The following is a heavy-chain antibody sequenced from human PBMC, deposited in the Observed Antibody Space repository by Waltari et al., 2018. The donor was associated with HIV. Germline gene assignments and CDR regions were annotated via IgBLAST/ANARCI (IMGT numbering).Heavy chain of an antibody. V-gene: IGHV3-33*01. Sequence: QLVESGEAVVQTGRSLRLSCAQSEFTFTSYGIHWVRQATGKGLDWVAVIWFDGVNKYYADSVKGRFTISRDNSKNTLYLQMNSLRAEDTAVYYCARHPTHFTGDNSFDYWGQGTLGTVSS. J-gene: IGHJ4*02. D-gene: IGHD1-1*01. CDR1: EFTFTSYG. CDR2: IWFDGVNK. CDR3: ARHPTHFTGDNSFDY.